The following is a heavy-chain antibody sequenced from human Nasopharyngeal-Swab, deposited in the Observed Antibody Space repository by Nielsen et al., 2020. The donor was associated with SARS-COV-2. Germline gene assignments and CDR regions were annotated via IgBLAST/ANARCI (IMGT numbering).Heavy chain of an antibody. CDR3: TTSTVTTRYYYYYGMDV. CDR2: ISGSGGST. CDR1: GFTFSSYA. D-gene: IGHD4-17*01. J-gene: IGHJ6*02. Sequence: GESLKISCAASGFTFSSYAMSWVRQAPGKGLEWVSAISGSGGSTYYADSVKGRFTISRDNSKNALYLQMNSLRAEDTAVYYCTTSTVTTRYYYYYGMDVWGQGTTVTVSS. V-gene: IGHV3-23*01.